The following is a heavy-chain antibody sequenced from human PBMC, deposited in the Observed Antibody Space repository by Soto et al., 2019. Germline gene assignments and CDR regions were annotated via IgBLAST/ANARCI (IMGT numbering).Heavy chain of an antibody. Sequence: QVQLVQSGAEVKKPGASVKVSCKASGYTFSNYAFSWVRQAPGQGLEWMGWIRAYNGNTNYPQKLQGRVTMTTETSTSTAYMELSSLRSDDTAVYYCARDLAAAGPFDCWGQGTLVTVSS. J-gene: IGHJ4*02. CDR1: GYTFSNYA. CDR3: ARDLAAAGPFDC. CDR2: IRAYNGNT. V-gene: IGHV1-18*01. D-gene: IGHD6-13*01.